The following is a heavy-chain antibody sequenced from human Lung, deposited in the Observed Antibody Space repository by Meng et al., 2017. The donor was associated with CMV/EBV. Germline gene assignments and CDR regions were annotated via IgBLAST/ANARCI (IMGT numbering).Heavy chain of an antibody. V-gene: IGHV4-4*02. CDR3: ASFPPPGKQWLVTDY. CDR1: GGSISSSNW. J-gene: IGHJ4*02. D-gene: IGHD6-19*01. Sequence: QVQRQEPGPGLGKPSGTLSSPGAVSGGSISSSNWWSWVRQPPGKGLEWIGEIYHSGSTNYNPSLKSRVTISVDKSKNQFSLKLSSVTAADTAVYYCASFPPPGKQWLVTDYWGQGTLVTVSS. CDR2: IYHSGST.